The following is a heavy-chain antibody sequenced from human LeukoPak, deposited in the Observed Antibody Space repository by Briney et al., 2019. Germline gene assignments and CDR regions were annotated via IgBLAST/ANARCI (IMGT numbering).Heavy chain of an antibody. Sequence: SQTLSLTCTVSGGSISSGDYYWSWIRQPPGKGLEWIGYIYYGGSTYYNPSLKSRVTISVDTSKNQFSLKLSSVTAADTAVYYCARGLGGGSWFDPWGQGTLVTVSS. CDR2: IYYGGST. CDR3: ARGLGGGSWFDP. J-gene: IGHJ5*02. D-gene: IGHD3-16*01. V-gene: IGHV4-30-4*01. CDR1: GGSISSGDYY.